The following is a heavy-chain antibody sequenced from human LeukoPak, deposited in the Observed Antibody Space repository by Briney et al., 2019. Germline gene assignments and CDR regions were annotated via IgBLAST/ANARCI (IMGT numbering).Heavy chain of an antibody. V-gene: IGHV3-30*02. D-gene: IGHD6-13*01. CDR2: IRYDGSNK. CDR1: GFTFSSYG. Sequence: PGGSLRLSCAASGFTFSSYGMHWVRQAPGKGLEWVAFIRYDGSNKYYADSVKGRFTISRDNSKNTLYLQMNSLRAEDTAVYYCAKGVRQHYYFDYWGQGTLVTVSS. J-gene: IGHJ4*02. CDR3: AKGVRQHYYFDY.